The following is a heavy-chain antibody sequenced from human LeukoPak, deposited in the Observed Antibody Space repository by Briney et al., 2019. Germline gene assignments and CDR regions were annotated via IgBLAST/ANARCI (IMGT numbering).Heavy chain of an antibody. CDR1: GFTFSSYW. Sequence: GGSLRISCAAPGFTFSSYWMHWVRQAPGKGLVWVSRINSDGSSTSYADSVKGRFTISRDNAKNTLYLQMNSLRAEDTAVYYCARVQAAAAPPDYWGQGTLVTVSS. CDR2: INSDGSST. D-gene: IGHD6-13*01. CDR3: ARVQAAAAPPDY. J-gene: IGHJ4*02. V-gene: IGHV3-74*01.